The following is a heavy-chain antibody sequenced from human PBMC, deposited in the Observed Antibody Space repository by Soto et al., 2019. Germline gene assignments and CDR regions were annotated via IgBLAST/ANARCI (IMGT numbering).Heavy chain of an antibody. CDR1: GYTFTSYY. D-gene: IGHD2-2*02. CDR2: INPSGGST. J-gene: IGHJ6*02. Sequence: ASVKVSCKASGYTFTSYYMHWVRQAPGQGLEWMGIINPSGGSTSYAQKFQGRVTMTRDTSTSTVYMELSSLRSEDMAVYYCARGVVPAAITAYYYYYGMDVWGQGTTVTVSS. CDR3: ARGVVPAAITAYYYYYGMDV. V-gene: IGHV1-46*01.